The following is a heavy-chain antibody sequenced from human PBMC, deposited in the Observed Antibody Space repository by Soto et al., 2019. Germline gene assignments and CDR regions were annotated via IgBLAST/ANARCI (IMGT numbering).Heavy chain of an antibody. CDR3: ARGVVVVVAATYYYYYGMDV. Sequence: QVQLQESGPGLVKPSQTLSLTCTVSGGSISSGDYYWSWIRQPPGKGLEWIGYIYYSGSTYYNPSLKSRVTISVDTSKNQFSLKLSSVTAADTAVYYCARGVVVVVAATYYYYYGMDVWGQGTTVTVSS. CDR2: IYYSGST. CDR1: GGSISSGDYY. V-gene: IGHV4-30-4*01. D-gene: IGHD2-15*01. J-gene: IGHJ6*02.